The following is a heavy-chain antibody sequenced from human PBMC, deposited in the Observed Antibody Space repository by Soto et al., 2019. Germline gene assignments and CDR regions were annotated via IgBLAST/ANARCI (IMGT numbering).Heavy chain of an antibody. Sequence: EVQVLESGGGLVQPGGSLRLSCEASGITFSNYMMTWIRQAPGKGLEWVSTITAGGDGTYYADSMKGRFTMSRETSKNTLYLQMNSLRAEDTAVYYCAPHVYCSGGSCQYDAFAIRGQGTMVTVSS. J-gene: IGHJ3*02. CDR2: ITAGGDGT. CDR3: APHVYCSGGSCQYDAFAI. D-gene: IGHD2-15*01. V-gene: IGHV3-23*01. CDR1: GITFSNYM.